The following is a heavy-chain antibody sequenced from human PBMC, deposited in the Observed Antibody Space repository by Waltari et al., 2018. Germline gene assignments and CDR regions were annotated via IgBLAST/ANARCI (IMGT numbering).Heavy chain of an antibody. J-gene: IGHJ3*01. V-gene: IGHV4-39*01. Sequence: VGLSHAPGKGREWIGADSQSGTTAIGPTLMNRVTVARDTSRNQVSLIMNVVTAADMAVYYCAANIVDSVETEAFDVWRQGTLVTVSS. D-gene: IGHD2-15*01. CDR3: AANIVDSVETEAFDV. CDR2: DSQSGTT.